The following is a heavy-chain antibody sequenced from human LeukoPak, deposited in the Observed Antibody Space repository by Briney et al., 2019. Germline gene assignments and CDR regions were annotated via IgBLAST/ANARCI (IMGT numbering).Heavy chain of an antibody. Sequence: PGGSLRLSCAASGFTFSSYGIHWVRQAPGKGLEWVAFIRYGGNVEYYADSVRGRFTISRDNSRKSLYLRMNSLRPEDTGIYYCAKSRAPTADPDAFDFWGQGTMVTVSS. D-gene: IGHD1-14*01. CDR1: GFTFSSYG. V-gene: IGHV3-30*02. CDR2: IRYGGNVE. J-gene: IGHJ3*01. CDR3: AKSRAPTADPDAFDF.